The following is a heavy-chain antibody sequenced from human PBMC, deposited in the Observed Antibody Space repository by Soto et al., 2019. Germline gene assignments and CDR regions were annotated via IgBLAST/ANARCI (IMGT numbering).Heavy chain of an antibody. CDR1: GGSFSGYY. CDR2: INHSGST. Sequence: PSETLSLTCAVYGGSFSGYYWSWIRQPPGKGLEWIGEINHSGSTNYNPSLKSRVTISVDTSKNQFSLKLNSMTAADTAVYYCARWVEVSLDYFDSWGQGTPVTVSS. CDR3: ARWVEVSLDYFDS. V-gene: IGHV4-34*01. J-gene: IGHJ4*02. D-gene: IGHD2-15*01.